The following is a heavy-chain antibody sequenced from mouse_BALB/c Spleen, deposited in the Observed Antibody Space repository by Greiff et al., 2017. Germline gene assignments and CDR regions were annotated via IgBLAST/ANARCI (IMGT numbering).Heavy chain of an antibody. J-gene: IGHJ4*01. CDR1: GFTFTDYY. CDR2: IRNKANGYTT. CDR3: ARDIFYYRYPYAMDY. Sequence: EVHLVESGGGLVQPGGSLRLSCATSGFTFTDYYMSWVRQPPGKALEWLGFIRNKANGYTTEYSASVKGLFTISRDNSQSILYLQMNTLRAEDSATYYCARDIFYYRYPYAMDYWGQGTSVTVSS. V-gene: IGHV7-3*02. D-gene: IGHD2-14*01.